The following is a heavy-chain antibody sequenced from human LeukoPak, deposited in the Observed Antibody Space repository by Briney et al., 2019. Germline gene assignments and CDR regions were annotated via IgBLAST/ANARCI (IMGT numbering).Heavy chain of an antibody. CDR2: INPSGGST. V-gene: IGHV1-46*01. CDR1: GYTFTSYY. Sequence: AASVKVSCKASGYTFTSYYMHWVRQAPGQGLEWMGIINPSGGSTSYAQKFQGRVTMTRNMSTSTVYMELSSLRSEDTAVYYCARDRRGYLAAAGHLDYWGQGTLVTVSS. J-gene: IGHJ4*02. D-gene: IGHD6-13*01. CDR3: ARDRRGYLAAAGHLDY.